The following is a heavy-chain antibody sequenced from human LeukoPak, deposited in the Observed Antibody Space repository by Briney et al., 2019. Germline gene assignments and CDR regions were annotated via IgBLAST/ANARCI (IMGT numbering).Heavy chain of an antibody. Sequence: SQTLSLTCTVSGGSISSGGYYWSWIRQPPGKGLEWIGYIYHSGSTYYNPSLKGRVTISVDRSKNQFSLKLSSVTAADTAVYYCARVEYCSSTSCSWGFDPWGQGTLVTVSS. CDR1: GGSISSGGYY. J-gene: IGHJ5*02. D-gene: IGHD2-2*01. V-gene: IGHV4-30-2*01. CDR2: IYHSGST. CDR3: ARVEYCSSTSCSWGFDP.